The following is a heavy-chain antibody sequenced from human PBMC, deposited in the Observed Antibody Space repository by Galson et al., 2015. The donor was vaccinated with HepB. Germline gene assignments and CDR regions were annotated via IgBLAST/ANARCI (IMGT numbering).Heavy chain of an antibody. J-gene: IGHJ2*01. V-gene: IGHV3-30-3*01. CDR1: GFTFSIYA. CDR3: ARVPYSYSTNCHLQL. D-gene: IGHD1-26*01. Sequence: SLRLSCAASGFTFSIYAMHWVRQAPGKGLEWVAAISYDGGNKYYADSVKGRFTISRDNSKNTLYLQMDSLRGEDTAVYYGARVPYSYSTNCHLQLWGRGSLITASS. CDR2: ISYDGGNK.